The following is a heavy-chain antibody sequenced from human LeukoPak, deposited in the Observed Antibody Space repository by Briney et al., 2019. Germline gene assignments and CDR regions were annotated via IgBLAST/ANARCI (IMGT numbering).Heavy chain of an antibody. V-gene: IGHV3-13*01. CDR1: GFTFSSYD. Sequence: GGSLRLSCAASGFTFSSYDMHWVRQATGKGLEWVSAIGTAGDTYYPGSVKGRFTISRENAKNSLYLQMNSLRAGDTAVYYCARGGSGQMSYYYYGMDVWGQGTTVTVSS. CDR2: IGTAGDT. CDR3: ARGGSGQMSYYYYGMDV. D-gene: IGHD6-19*01. J-gene: IGHJ6*02.